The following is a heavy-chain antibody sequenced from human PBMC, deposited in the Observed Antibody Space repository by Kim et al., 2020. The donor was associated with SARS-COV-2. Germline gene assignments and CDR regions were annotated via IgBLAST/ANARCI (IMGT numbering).Heavy chain of an antibody. CDR3: ARRGGGYSYGFLDY. V-gene: IGHV3-33*01. Sequence: YANSGQGQFTISRDNPKNMVDLQMNSLTVEDTDVYYCARRGGGYSYGFLDYWGQGTLVTVSS. D-gene: IGHD5-18*01. J-gene: IGHJ4*02.